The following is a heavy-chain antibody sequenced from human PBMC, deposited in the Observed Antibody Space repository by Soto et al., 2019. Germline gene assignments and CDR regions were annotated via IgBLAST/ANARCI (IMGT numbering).Heavy chain of an antibody. J-gene: IGHJ6*03. V-gene: IGHV3-66*01. CDR3: ERDKNSGWYPRYYYSYMDV. CDR1: GFTVSSNY. Sequence: EVQLVESGGGLVQPGGSLRLSCAASGFTVSSNYMSWVRQAPGKGLEWVSVIYSGGSTYYADSVKGRFTISRDNSKNTLYLQQNSLRAEDTAVYYCERDKNSGWYPRYYYSYMDVWGKGTTVTVSS. CDR2: IYSGGST. D-gene: IGHD6-19*01.